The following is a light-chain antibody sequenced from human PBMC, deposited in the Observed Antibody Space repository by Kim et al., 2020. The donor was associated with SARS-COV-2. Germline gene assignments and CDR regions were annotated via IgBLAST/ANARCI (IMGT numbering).Light chain of an antibody. V-gene: IGLV3-27*01. CDR3: YSAADNNLV. CDR1: VLAKKY. Sequence: SYELTQPSSVSVSPGQTARITCSGDVLAKKYGRWFQQKPGQAPVLVIYKDSERPSGIPERFYGSSSGTTVTLTISGAQVEDEADYYCYSAADNNLVFGGGTQLTVL. J-gene: IGLJ2*01. CDR2: KDS.